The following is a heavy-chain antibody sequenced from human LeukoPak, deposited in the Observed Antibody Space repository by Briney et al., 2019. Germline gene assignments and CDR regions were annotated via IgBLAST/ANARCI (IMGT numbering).Heavy chain of an antibody. J-gene: IGHJ6*02. CDR3: AKALRSRGSSWYYYGMDV. CDR1: GFTFSSYA. V-gene: IGHV3-23*01. Sequence: GGSLRLSCAASGFTFSSYAMSWVRQAPGKGLEWVSAISGSGGSTYYADSVKGRFTISRDNSKNTLYLQMNSLRAEDTAVYYCAKALRSRGSSWYYYGMDVWGQGTTVTVSS. CDR2: ISGSGGST. D-gene: IGHD6-13*01.